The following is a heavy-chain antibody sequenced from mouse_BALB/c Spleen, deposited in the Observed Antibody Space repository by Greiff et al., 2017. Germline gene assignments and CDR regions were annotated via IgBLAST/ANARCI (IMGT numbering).Heavy chain of an antibody. CDR3: ARSGDGYPYYAMDY. V-gene: IGHV5-17*02. Sequence: EVKVVESGGGLVQPGGSRKLSCAASGFTFSSFGMHWVRQAPEQGLEWVAYISSGSSTIYYADTVKGRFTISRDNPNNTLFLQMTSLRSEDTAMYYCARSGDGYPYYAMDYWGQGTSVTVSS. CDR1: GFTFSSFG. J-gene: IGHJ4*01. CDR2: ISSGSSTI. D-gene: IGHD2-3*01.